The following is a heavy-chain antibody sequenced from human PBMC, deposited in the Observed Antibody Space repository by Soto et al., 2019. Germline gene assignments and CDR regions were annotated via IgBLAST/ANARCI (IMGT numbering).Heavy chain of an antibody. CDR3: ARRGSGHTFDY. D-gene: IGHD3-10*01. V-gene: IGHV4-39*01. Sequence: SETLSLTCAVSCASVSRIGFHWGWIRQPPGQGLEWIGSIYDAGTTFYNPSLKSRVTISADTSKNHFSLRLSSVTAADTAVYYCARRGSGHTFDYWGQGTLVTVSS. J-gene: IGHJ4*02. CDR2: IYDAGTT. CDR1: CASVSRIGFH.